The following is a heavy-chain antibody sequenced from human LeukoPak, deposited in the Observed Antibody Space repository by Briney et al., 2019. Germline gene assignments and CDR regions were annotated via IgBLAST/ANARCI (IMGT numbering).Heavy chain of an antibody. J-gene: IGHJ4*02. Sequence: ASVKVSCKASGYTFTSYDINWVRQATGQGLGWMGWMNPNSGNTGYAQKFQGRVTMTRNTSISTAYMELSSLRSEDTAVYYCARAGGYCGRISCPYYFDYWGQGSLVAASS. D-gene: IGHD2-15*01. V-gene: IGHV1-8*01. CDR1: GYTFTSYD. CDR2: MNPNSGNT. CDR3: ARAGGYCGRISCPYYFDY.